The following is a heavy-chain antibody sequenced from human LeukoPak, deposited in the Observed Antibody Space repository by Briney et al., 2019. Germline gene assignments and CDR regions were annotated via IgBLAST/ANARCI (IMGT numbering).Heavy chain of an antibody. Sequence: GGSLSLSCAASGFTFSSYWMSWVRQAPGKGPEFVANIKDDGSRKFYVDSVKGRFTISRDNAKNSVSLQMISLRAEDTAVYYCATDPGYSEFDIWGQGAMVIVSS. J-gene: IGHJ3*02. CDR1: GFTFSSYW. V-gene: IGHV3-7*01. CDR3: ATDPGYSEFDI. CDR2: IKDDGSRK. D-gene: IGHD4-11*01.